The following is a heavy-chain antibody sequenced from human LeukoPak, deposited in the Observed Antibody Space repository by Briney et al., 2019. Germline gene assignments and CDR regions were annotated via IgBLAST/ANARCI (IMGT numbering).Heavy chain of an antibody. D-gene: IGHD4-17*01. CDR3: AKDLNHGDGRWEIDP. J-gene: IGHJ5*02. CDR2: ILAGGSST. CDR1: GFNFGGFA. V-gene: IGHV3-23*01. Sequence: PGESLRLSCAASGFNFGGFAMAWVRQTPGKGLEWVSGILAGGSSTYYADSVKGRFTISRDNSKYTLYLQMNSLRADDTAVYFCAKDLNHGDGRWEIDPWGQGTLVTV.